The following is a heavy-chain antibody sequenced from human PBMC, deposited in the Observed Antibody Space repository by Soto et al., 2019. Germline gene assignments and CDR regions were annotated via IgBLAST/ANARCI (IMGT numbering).Heavy chain of an antibody. D-gene: IGHD5-12*01. CDR2: IIPILGTA. Sequence: SVKVSCKASGGTFSSYAISWVRQAPGQGLEWMGGIIPILGTANYAQKFQGRVTITADESTSTAYMELSSLRSEDTAVYYCARDETATSYYYYGMDVWGQGTTVTVSS. CDR1: GGTFSSYA. J-gene: IGHJ6*02. V-gene: IGHV1-69*13. CDR3: ARDETATSYYYYGMDV.